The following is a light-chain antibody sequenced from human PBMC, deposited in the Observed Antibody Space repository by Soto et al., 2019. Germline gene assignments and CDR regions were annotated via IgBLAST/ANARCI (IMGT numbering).Light chain of an antibody. CDR1: QSVSSSH. J-gene: IGKJ1*01. V-gene: IGKV3-20*01. CDR2: GTS. CDR3: QQYSSSPGK. Sequence: EIVFTQSPVTLSLSPGERATLSCRASQSVSSSHLAWYQQRLGQAPRLLIYGTSNRATGIPDRFSGSRSGTDFTLTITRLESEDFAVYYCQQYSSSPGKFGQGTKVDIK.